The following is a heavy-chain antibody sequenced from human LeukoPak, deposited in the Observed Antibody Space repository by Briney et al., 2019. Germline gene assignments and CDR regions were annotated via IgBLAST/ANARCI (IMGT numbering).Heavy chain of an antibody. Sequence: ASVKVSCKASGYTFIGYYIHWVRQAPGQGLEWMGWINPNSAGTNYAQKFQGRVTMTRDMSTSTVYMELSSLRSEDTAIYYCARGLSYDGDDYWGQGTLVTVSS. D-gene: IGHD3-22*01. CDR2: INPNSAGT. CDR3: ARGLSYDGDDY. J-gene: IGHJ4*02. CDR1: GYTFIGYY. V-gene: IGHV1-2*02.